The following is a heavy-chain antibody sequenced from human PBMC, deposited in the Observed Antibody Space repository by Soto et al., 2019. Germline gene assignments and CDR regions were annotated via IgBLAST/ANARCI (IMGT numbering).Heavy chain of an antibody. V-gene: IGHV4-59*08. J-gene: IGHJ4*02. CDR1: GASISSYY. CDR3: ARRSGQDCSGGSCYLYFDS. Sequence: QVQLQESGPGLVKPSETLSLTCTVSGASISSYYWGWIRQPPGKGLEWIGHMYHSGTTNYNSSLKGRVTISTDTSKNQFSLKLSTVTAADTAVYYSARRSGQDCSGGSCYLYFDSWGQGTLVTVSS. D-gene: IGHD2-15*01. CDR2: MYHSGTT.